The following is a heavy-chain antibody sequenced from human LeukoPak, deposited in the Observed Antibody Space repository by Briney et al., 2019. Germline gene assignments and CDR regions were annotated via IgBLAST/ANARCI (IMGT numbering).Heavy chain of an antibody. J-gene: IGHJ4*02. Sequence: ASVKVSCKASGGTFSSYAISCVRQAPGQGLEWMGGIIPIFGTANYAQKFQGRVTITADESTSTAYMELSSLRSEDTAVYYCARYDFWSGYYFKASRGYYFDYWGQGTLVTVSS. V-gene: IGHV1-69*01. CDR3: ARYDFWSGYYFKASRGYYFDY. CDR1: GGTFSSYA. CDR2: IIPIFGTA. D-gene: IGHD3-3*01.